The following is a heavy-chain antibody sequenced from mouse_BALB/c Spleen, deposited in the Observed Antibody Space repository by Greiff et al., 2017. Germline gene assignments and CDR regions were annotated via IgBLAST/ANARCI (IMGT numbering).Heavy chain of an antibody. V-gene: IGHV5-12-2*01. J-gene: IGHJ4*01. Sequence: EVKVVESGGGLVQPGGSLKLSCAASGFTFSSYTMSWVRQTPEKRLEWVAYISNGGGSTYYPDTVKGRFTISRDNAKNTLYLQMSSLKSEDTAMYYCARQGNDGGDYAMDYWGQGTSVTVSS. CDR1: GFTFSSYT. CDR3: ARQGNDGGDYAMDY. CDR2: ISNGGGST. D-gene: IGHD2-2*01.